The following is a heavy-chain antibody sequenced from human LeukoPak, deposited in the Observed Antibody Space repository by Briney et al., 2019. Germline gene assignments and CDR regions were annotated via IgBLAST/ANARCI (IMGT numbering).Heavy chain of an antibody. CDR3: ARWGGGIAAAGITF. Sequence: ASVKVSCKASGYTFTTYAMHWVRQAPGQRLEWMGWINVGNGDTKYSQKFQGRVSITRDTSASTAYMELSSLRSEDTAVYYCARWGGGIAAAGITFWGQGTLVTVSS. J-gene: IGHJ4*02. D-gene: IGHD6-13*01. CDR2: INVGNGDT. CDR1: GYTFTTYA. V-gene: IGHV1-3*01.